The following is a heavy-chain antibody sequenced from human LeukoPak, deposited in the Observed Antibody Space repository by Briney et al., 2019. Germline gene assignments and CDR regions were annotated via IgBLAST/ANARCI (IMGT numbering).Heavy chain of an antibody. Sequence: GGSLRLSCAASGFTFSSYEMNWVRQAPGKGLEWVSYISSSGSTIYYADSVKGRFTISRDNAKNSLYLQMSSLRAEDTAVYYCARGGEYSSSSCFDYWGQGTLVTVSS. CDR2: ISSSGSTI. V-gene: IGHV3-48*03. J-gene: IGHJ4*02. CDR1: GFTFSSYE. CDR3: ARGGEYSSSSCFDY. D-gene: IGHD6-6*01.